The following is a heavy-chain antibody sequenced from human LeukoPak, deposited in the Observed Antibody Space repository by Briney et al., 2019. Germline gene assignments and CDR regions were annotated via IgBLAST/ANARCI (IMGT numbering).Heavy chain of an antibody. CDR1: GFPFNNYA. J-gene: IGHJ4*02. CDR3: AKVGYYYDSSGYLDY. D-gene: IGHD3-22*01. Sequence: GGSLRLSCAASGFPFNNYAMNWVRRAPGKGLEWVAFVRHDGSIKYYSDSVKGRFTISRDNSKNTLYLQMNSLRAEDTAVYYCAKVGYYYDSSGYLDYWGQGTLVTVSS. V-gene: IGHV3-30*02. CDR2: VRHDGSIK.